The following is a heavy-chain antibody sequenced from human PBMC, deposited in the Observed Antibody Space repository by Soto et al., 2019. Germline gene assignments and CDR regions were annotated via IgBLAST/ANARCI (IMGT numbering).Heavy chain of an antibody. V-gene: IGHV4-39*01. CDR2: IYYTGNT. CDR3: RRSSRYSTDV. J-gene: IGHJ6*02. D-gene: IGHD6-13*01. Sequence: SETLSLTCIVSGDSISNDFYSWGWIRQPPGKGLEWIGSIYYTGNTYYNPSPNSQVTISVDTSKNQFSLNVISVTAADTAVYYCRRSSRYSTDVWGQGTTVTVSS. CDR1: GDSISNDFYS.